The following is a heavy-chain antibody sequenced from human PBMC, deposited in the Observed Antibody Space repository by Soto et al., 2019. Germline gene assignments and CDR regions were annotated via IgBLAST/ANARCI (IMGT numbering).Heavy chain of an antibody. J-gene: IGHJ4*02. CDR3: AKSPLGYCSGGSCYPPHYFDY. CDR1: GFTFSNYA. V-gene: IGHV3-23*01. CDR2: VGGSGDST. Sequence: EVQLLDSWGGLVQPGGSLRLACAASGFTFSNYAISWVRQAPGKGLDWVSGVGGSGDSTYYADSVKGRFTISRDHSKDTLYPQMNSLSAEDTAVYYCAKSPLGYCSGGSCYPPHYFDYWGQGTLVTVSS. D-gene: IGHD2-15*01.